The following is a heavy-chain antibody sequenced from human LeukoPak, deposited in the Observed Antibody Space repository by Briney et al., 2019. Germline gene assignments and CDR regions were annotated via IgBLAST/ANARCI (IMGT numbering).Heavy chain of an antibody. J-gene: IGHJ6*04. CDR3: ARDRGRYCSSTSCYPTGIYYYYGIDV. Sequence: GGSLLFSCAASGFTFGSYAIHWVRRPPGKGLEGVAVISYVESNKYEADSLKGRFTISRDNSKHRLYLQMNSLRAEDTAVYHCARDRGRYCSSTSCYPTGIYYYYGIDVWGEGTTVTVSS. D-gene: IGHD2-2*01. CDR2: ISYVESNK. CDR1: GFTFGSYA. V-gene: IGHV3-30-3*01.